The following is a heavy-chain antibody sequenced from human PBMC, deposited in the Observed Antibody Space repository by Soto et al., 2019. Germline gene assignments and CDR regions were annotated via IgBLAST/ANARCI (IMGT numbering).Heavy chain of an antibody. V-gene: IGHV3-48*02. D-gene: IGHD3-9*01. Sequence: EVQLLESGGGLVQPGGSLRLSCAASGFTFSSYAMSWVRQAPGKGLEWVSYISSGSKTIYYADSVKGRFIVSRDNAQNSQYLQMNSLRDEDTAVYYCVREDILGVRSFDYWGQGTLVTVSS. CDR2: ISSGSKTI. CDR1: GFTFSSYA. J-gene: IGHJ4*02. CDR3: VREDILGVRSFDY.